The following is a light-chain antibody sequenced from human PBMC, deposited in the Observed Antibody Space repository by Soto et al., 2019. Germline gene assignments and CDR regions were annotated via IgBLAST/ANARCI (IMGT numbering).Light chain of an antibody. CDR1: ERVSSSY. J-gene: IGKJ5*01. CDR2: DAS. V-gene: IGKV3D-20*01. Sequence: IVLTQSPATMSLSPGERATLSCGASERVSSSYVAWYQMKAGLAPRLLIHDASTRASGIPDRFRGSKSGTDFTLTIRGLEPEDAALYYCQQYGSSPITFGQGPRLE. CDR3: QQYGSSPIT.